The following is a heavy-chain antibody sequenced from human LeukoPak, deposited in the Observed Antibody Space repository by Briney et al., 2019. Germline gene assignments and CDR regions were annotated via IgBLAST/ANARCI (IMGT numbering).Heavy chain of an antibody. Sequence: GGSLRLSCAASAFTFINYWMSWVRQAPGKGLEWVASIKEDGSEKYYVDSVKGRFTISRDNAKNTLYLQMNSLRAEDTAVYYCARATYYYDSSGYLNYWGQGTLVTVSS. J-gene: IGHJ4*02. CDR3: ARATYYYDSSGYLNY. CDR2: IKEDGSEK. D-gene: IGHD3-22*01. CDR1: AFTFINYW. V-gene: IGHV3-7*01.